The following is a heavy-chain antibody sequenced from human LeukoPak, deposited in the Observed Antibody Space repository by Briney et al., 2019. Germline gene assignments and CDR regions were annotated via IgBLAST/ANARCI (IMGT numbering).Heavy chain of an antibody. CDR2: INHSGST. J-gene: IGHJ4*02. CDR1: GGSFSGYY. D-gene: IGHD6-13*01. Sequence: PETLSLTCAVYGGSFSGYYWSWIRQPPGKGLEWIGEINHSGSTNYNPSLKSRVTISVDTSKSQFSLELSSVTAADTAVYYCAREPPHWAAAAVDYWGQGTLVTVSS. V-gene: IGHV4-34*01. CDR3: AREPPHWAAAAVDY.